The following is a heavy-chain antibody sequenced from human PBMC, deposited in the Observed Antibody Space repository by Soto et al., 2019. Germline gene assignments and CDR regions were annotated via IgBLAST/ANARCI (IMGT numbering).Heavy chain of an antibody. D-gene: IGHD5-18*01. V-gene: IGHV1-18*01. J-gene: IGHJ6*02. CDR2: ISAYNGNT. CDR1: GYTFTSYG. Sequence: GASVKVSCKASGYTFTSYGISWVRQAPGQGLEWMGWISAYNGNTNYAQKLQGRVTMTTDTSTSTAYMELRSLRSDDTAVYYCARDCAERGYSYGGYGMDVWGQGTTVPVSS. CDR3: ARDCAERGYSYGGYGMDV.